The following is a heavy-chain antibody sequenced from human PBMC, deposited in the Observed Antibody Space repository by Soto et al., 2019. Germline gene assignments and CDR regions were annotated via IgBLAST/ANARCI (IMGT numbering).Heavy chain of an antibody. V-gene: IGHV3-53*01. D-gene: IGHD3-22*01. CDR3: ARMDYYDSSGYYPAPDAFDI. Sequence: VGSLRLSCAASGFTGSSNYMSWVRQAPGKGLEWVSVIYSGGSTYYADSVKGRFTISRDNSKNTLYLQMNSLRAEDTAVYYCARMDYYDSSGYYPAPDAFDIWGQGTMVTVSS. CDR2: IYSGGST. J-gene: IGHJ3*02. CDR1: GFTGSSNY.